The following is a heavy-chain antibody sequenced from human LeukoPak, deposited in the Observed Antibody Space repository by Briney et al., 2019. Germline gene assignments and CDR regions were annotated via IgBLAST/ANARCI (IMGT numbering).Heavy chain of an antibody. V-gene: IGHV4-39*07. CDR1: GGSISSSSYY. D-gene: IGHD2-2*01. J-gene: IGHJ4*02. CDR3: ARDITHGSGTTFLDY. CDR2: IYYSGST. Sequence: TSETLSLTCTVSGGSISSSSYYWGWIRQPPGKGLEWIGSIYYSGSTYYNPSLESRITISVDTSKNQFSLKLSSVTAADTAVYYCARDITHGSGTTFLDYWGQGTLVTVSS.